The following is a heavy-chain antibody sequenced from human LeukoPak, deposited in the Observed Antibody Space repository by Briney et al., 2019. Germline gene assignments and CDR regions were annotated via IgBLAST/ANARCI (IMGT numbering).Heavy chain of an antibody. CDR3: ARHYGP. CDR2: VYHSGSA. D-gene: IGHD3-16*01. V-gene: IGHV4-4*02. Sequence: SETLSLTCAVSGGSITSTTWWNWVRQPPGEGLEWIGRVYHSGSATYNTSLKSRVSISVDKSKNQFSLKLSSVTAADTAMYYCARHYGPWGQGTLVTVSS. CDR1: GGSITSTTW. J-gene: IGHJ5*02.